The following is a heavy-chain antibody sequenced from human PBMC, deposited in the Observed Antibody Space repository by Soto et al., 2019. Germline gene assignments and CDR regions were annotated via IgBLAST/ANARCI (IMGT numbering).Heavy chain of an antibody. J-gene: IGHJ6*02. V-gene: IGHV4-30-2*01. CDR3: ARGRGNLWGNYYYGMDV. D-gene: IGHD3-10*01. CDR1: GGSISSGGYS. CDR2: IYHSGST. Sequence: QLQLQESGSGLVKPSQTLSLTCAVSGGSISSGGYSWSWIRQPPGKGLEWIGYIYHSGSTYYNPSLKSRVTISVDRSKNQFSLKLSSVTAADTAVYYCARGRGNLWGNYYYGMDVWGQGPTVTVSS.